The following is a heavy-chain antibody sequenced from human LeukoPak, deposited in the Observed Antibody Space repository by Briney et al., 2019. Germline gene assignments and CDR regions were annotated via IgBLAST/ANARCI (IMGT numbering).Heavy chain of an antibody. J-gene: IGHJ4*02. CDR3: TTLWPYDSSGYYARY. V-gene: IGHV3-15*01. CDR2: IKSKTDGGTT. D-gene: IGHD3-22*01. Sequence: PGGSLRLSCAASGFTFSSYSMNWVRQAPGKGLEWVGRIKSKTDGGTTDYAAPVKGRFTISRDDSKTTLYLQMNSLKTEDTAVYYCTTLWPYDSSGYYARYWGQGTLVTVSS. CDR1: GFTFSSYS.